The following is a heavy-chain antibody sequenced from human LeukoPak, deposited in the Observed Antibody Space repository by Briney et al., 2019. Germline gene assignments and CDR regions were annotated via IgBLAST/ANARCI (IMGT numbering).Heavy chain of an antibody. Sequence: PGGSLRLSCAASGFTFSIYAMSWVRQAPGKGLEWVSAISGSGGSTYYADSVKGRFTISRDNSKNTLYLQMNSLRAEDTAVYYCAKDERAAPAAPEDWGQGTLVTVSS. V-gene: IGHV3-23*01. CDR2: ISGSGGST. CDR1: GFTFSIYA. CDR3: AKDERAAPAAPED. D-gene: IGHD2-2*01. J-gene: IGHJ4*02.